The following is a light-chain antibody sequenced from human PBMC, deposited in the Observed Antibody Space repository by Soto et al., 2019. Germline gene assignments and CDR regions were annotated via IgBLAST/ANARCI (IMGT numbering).Light chain of an antibody. V-gene: IGLV2-14*01. CDR2: EVS. CDR3: SSYTSSSTHVV. CDR1: SSDVVGYNY. Sequence: QSALTQPASVSGSPGQSLTISCTGTSSDVVGYNYVSWYQQHPGKAPKLMIYEVSNRPSGVSNRFSGSKSGNTASLTISGLQAEDEADYDCSSYTSSSTHVVFGGGTKVTVL. J-gene: IGLJ2*01.